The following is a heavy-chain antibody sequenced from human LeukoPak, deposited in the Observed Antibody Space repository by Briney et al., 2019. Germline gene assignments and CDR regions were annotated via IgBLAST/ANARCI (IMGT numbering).Heavy chain of an antibody. V-gene: IGHV4-34*01. Sequence: SSETLSHTCAVYGGSFSGYYWSWIRQPPGKGLEWIGEINHSGSTNYNPSLKSRVTISVDTSKNQFSLKLSSVTAADTAVYYCARTKRDYYDSSGAGFDIWGQGTMVTVSS. CDR2: INHSGST. CDR1: GGSFSGYY. D-gene: IGHD3-22*01. CDR3: ARTKRDYYDSSGAGFDI. J-gene: IGHJ3*02.